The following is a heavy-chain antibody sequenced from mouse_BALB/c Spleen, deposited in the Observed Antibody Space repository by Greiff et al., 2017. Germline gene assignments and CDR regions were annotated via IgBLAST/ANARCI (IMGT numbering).Heavy chain of an antibody. CDR1: GYSFTSYW. J-gene: IGHJ2*01. CDR2: IDPSDSET. CDR3: ARSSSPYYFDY. V-gene: IGHV1S127*01. Sequence: VQLQQSGPQLVRPGASVKISCKASGYSFTSYWMHWVKQRPGQGLEWIGMIDPSDSETRLNQKFKDKATLTVDKSSSTAYMQLSSPTSEDSAVYYCARSSSPYYFDYWGQGTTLTVSS. D-gene: IGHD1-1*01.